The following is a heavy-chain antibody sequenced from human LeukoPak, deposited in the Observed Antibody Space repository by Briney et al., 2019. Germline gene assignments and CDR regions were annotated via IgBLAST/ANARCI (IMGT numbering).Heavy chain of an antibody. J-gene: IGHJ3*02. D-gene: IGHD2-15*01. CDR2: IKPDGTEK. Sequence: GGSLRLSCAASGFTFSYYWMPWVRQAPGKGLEWVANIKPDGTEKYYVDSVKGRFTISRDNAKNSLFLQLNSLRAEDTAVYYCVRDSPGYCSGGSCSDAFDIWGQGTMVTVSS. CDR3: VRDSPGYCSGGSCSDAFDI. CDR1: GFTFSYYW. V-gene: IGHV3-7*01.